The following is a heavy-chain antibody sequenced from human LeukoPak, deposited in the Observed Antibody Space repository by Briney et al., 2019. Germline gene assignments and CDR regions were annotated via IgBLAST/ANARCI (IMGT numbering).Heavy chain of an antibody. J-gene: IGHJ4*02. Sequence: GGSLRLSFEAPGLTVSSTYMGWVGQAPGRGLEWVSVIYSGGSTYYADSVKGRFTISRDNSKNTLYLQMNSLRAEDTAVYYCARDPPYSSSYDYWGQGTLVTVSS. D-gene: IGHD6-13*01. CDR3: ARDPPYSSSYDY. V-gene: IGHV3-66*01. CDR2: IYSGGST. CDR1: GLTVSSTY.